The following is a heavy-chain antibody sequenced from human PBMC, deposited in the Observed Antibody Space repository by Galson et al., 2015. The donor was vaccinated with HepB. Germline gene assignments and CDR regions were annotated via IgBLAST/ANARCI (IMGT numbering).Heavy chain of an antibody. V-gene: IGHV3-23*01. D-gene: IGHD2-15*01. CDR3: AKRRILIDY. Sequence: SLRLSCAASGFTFSSYAMSWVRQAPGKGLDWVSTISGSGGGPYYADSVKGRFTISRDNSKNTLYLQMDSLRAEGTAIYYYAKRRILIDYWGQGTLVTVSS. J-gene: IGHJ4*02. CDR2: ISGSGGGP. CDR1: GFTFSSYA.